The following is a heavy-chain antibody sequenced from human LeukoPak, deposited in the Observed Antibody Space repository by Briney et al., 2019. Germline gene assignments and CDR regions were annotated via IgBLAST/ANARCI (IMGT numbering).Heavy chain of an antibody. CDR2: IYTSGST. D-gene: IGHD4-17*01. CDR3: ARGRGYGDYHYYFDY. Sequence: SDTLSLTCTVSGGSISSFYWSWLRQPAGKGLEWIGRIYTSGSTNYNPALKSRVTMSVDTSKNQFSLKLTSVTAADTAMYYCARGRGYGDYHYYFDYWGQGTLVTVSS. V-gene: IGHV4-4*07. J-gene: IGHJ4*02. CDR1: GGSISSFY.